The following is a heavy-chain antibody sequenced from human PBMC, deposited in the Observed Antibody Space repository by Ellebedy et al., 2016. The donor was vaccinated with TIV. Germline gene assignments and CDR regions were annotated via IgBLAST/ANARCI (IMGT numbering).Heavy chain of an antibody. CDR1: GGSISSYY. CDR2: IYYSGST. J-gene: IGHJ6*02. V-gene: IGHV4-59*01. Sequence: MPSETLSLTCTVSGGSISSYYWSWIRQPPGMGLEWIGYIYYSGSTNYNPSLKSRVTISVDTSKNQFSLRLSSVTAADTAVYYCARGEVTLYYYGMDVWGQGTTVTVSS. CDR3: ARGEVTLYYYGMDV.